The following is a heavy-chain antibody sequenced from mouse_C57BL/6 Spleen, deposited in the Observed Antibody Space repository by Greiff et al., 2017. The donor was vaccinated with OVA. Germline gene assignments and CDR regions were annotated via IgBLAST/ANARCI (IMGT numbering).Heavy chain of an antibody. CDR2: ISSGGDYI. J-gene: IGHJ3*01. D-gene: IGHD1-1*01. CDR1: GFTFSSYA. Sequence: EVKLVESGEGLVKPGGSLKLSCAASGFTFSSYAMSWVRQTPEKRLEWVAYISSGGDYIYYADTVKGRFTISRDNARNTLYLQMSSLKSEDTAMYYCTRDLEYYGSSPAWFAYWGQGTLVTVSA. V-gene: IGHV5-9-1*02. CDR3: TRDLEYYGSSPAWFAY.